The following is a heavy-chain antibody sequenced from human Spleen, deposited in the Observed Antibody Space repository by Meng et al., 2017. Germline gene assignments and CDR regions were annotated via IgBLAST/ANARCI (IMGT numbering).Heavy chain of an antibody. Sequence: VQLGQSGAEGKKPGSSVKVSCKAAGGTFSSYASSWVRQAPGQGLEWMGGIIPIFGTANYAQKFQGRVTITADKSTSTAYMELSSLRSEDTAMYYCASRDDFLTGADYWGQGSLVTVSS. CDR1: GGTFSSYA. D-gene: IGHD3-9*01. V-gene: IGHV1-69*06. CDR2: IIPIFGTA. CDR3: ASRDDFLTGADY. J-gene: IGHJ4*02.